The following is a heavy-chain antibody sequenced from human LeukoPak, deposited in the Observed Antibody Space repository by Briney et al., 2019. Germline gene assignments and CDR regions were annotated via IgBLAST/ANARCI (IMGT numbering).Heavy chain of an antibody. D-gene: IGHD6-13*01. V-gene: IGHV4-34*01. CDR3: ATSNSSLYYFDY. CDR1: GGSFSGYY. CDR2: INHSGST. Sequence: SETLSLTCAVYGGSFSGYYWSWIRQPPGKGLEWIGEINHSGSTNYNPSLKSRVTMSVDTSKNQFSLKLSSVTAADTAVYYCATSNSSLYYFDYWGQGTLVTVSS. J-gene: IGHJ4*02.